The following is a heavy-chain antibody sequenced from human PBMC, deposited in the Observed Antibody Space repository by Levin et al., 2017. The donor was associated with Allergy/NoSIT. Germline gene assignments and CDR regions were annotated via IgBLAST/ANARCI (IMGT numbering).Heavy chain of an antibody. CDR1: GFTFSNYE. J-gene: IGHJ4*02. D-gene: IGHD4/OR15-4a*01. CDR2: ISGSGATI. V-gene: IGHV3-48*03. Sequence: GGSLRLSCAASGFTFSNYEMNWVRQAPGKGLEWISYISGSGATIYYADSVKGRFTISRDNAKNSLYLQMNSLRAEDTAVYYCASLTTLGYWGQGTLVTVSS. CDR3: ASLTTLGY.